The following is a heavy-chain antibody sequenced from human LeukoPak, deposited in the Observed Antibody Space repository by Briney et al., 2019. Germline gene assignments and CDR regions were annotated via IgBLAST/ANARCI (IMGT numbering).Heavy chain of an antibody. Sequence: PSETLSLTCTVPGGSISSGAYDWSWVRQHPGKGREWIGYIYYSGSTYYNPSLKSRVNISVDTSKNQFSLKLRSVPAADTAVYYCASYYFDSSGYPPLNYFDYWGQGTLVTVSS. J-gene: IGHJ4*02. CDR2: IYYSGST. V-gene: IGHV4-31*03. D-gene: IGHD3-22*01. CDR3: ASYYFDSSGYPPLNYFDY. CDR1: GGSISSGAYD.